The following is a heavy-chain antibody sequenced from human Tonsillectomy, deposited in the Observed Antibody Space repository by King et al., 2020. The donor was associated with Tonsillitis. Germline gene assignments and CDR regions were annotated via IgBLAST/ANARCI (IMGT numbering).Heavy chain of an antibody. D-gene: IGHD3-3*01. CDR3: AKDPLLVFGVVSGAFDI. Sequence: VQLVESGGGVVQPGRSLRLSCAASGFPFNNYGMHWVRQAPGKGLEWVAVISFDGSNNYYADSVKGRFTISRDNSRNTLYLQMNSLRAEDTVVYYCAKDPLLVFGVVSGAFDIWGQGTMVTVSS. CDR2: ISFDGSNN. V-gene: IGHV3-30*18. CDR1: GFPFNNYG. J-gene: IGHJ3*02.